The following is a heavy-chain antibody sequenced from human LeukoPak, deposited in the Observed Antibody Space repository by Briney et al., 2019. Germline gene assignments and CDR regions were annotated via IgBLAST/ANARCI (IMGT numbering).Heavy chain of an antibody. V-gene: IGHV1-2*02. Sequence: GPSVKVSCKASGYTFTVFYMQWERHAPGHWREWMGWIHPNSGGTNYAQKFQGRVTMSRDTSISAADMELSKLRADDTAVYYCARAPRYSSSWYWFNPYGMDVWGQGTTVTVSS. CDR1: GYTFTVFY. CDR2: IHPNSGGT. CDR3: ARAPRYSSSWYWFNPYGMDV. J-gene: IGHJ6*02. D-gene: IGHD6-13*01.